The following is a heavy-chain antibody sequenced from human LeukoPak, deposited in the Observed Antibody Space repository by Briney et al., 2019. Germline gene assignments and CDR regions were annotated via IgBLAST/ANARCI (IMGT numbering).Heavy chain of an antibody. J-gene: IGHJ6*02. Sequence: SETLSLTCTVSGGSTSSYYWSWIRQPPGKGLEWIGYIYYSGSTNYNPSLKSRVTISVDTSKNQFSLKLSSVTAADTAVYYCARDFKGMDVWGQGTTVTVSS. CDR2: IYYSGST. V-gene: IGHV4-59*01. CDR1: GGSTSSYY. CDR3: ARDFKGMDV.